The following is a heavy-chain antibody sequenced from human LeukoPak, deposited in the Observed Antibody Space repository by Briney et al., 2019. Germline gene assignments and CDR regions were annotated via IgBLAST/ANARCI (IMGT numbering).Heavy chain of an antibody. CDR2: TSGGGSST. V-gene: IGHV3-23*01. D-gene: IGHD1-26*01. CDR3: AKAGAQGGWYFYYMDV. CDR1: GFTFSSNA. Sequence: GGSLRLSCEASGFTFSSNAMNWVRQAPGKGLEWVSATSGGGSSTYYADSVKGRFIISRDNSKNTLYLQMNSLRAEDTAIYYCAKAGAQGGWYFYYMDVWGKGTTVTVSS. J-gene: IGHJ6*03.